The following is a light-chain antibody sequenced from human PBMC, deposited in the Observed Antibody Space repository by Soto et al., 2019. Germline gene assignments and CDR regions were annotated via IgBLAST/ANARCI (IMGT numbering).Light chain of an antibody. CDR1: SSDIGGSNH. CDR2: EVS. V-gene: IGLV2-14*01. J-gene: IGLJ3*02. Sequence: QSALTQPASVSGSPGQSITISCTGSSSDIGGSNHVSWYQQHPGKVPKLMIYEVSNRPSGVSNRFSGSRSGNTASLTISGLQAEDEADYYCLSHTGSRTLFGGGTKLTVL. CDR3: LSHTGSRTL.